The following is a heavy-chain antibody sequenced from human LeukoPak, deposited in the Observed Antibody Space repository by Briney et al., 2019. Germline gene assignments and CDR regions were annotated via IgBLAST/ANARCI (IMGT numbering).Heavy chain of an antibody. CDR3: AKETVVVVVATPDSFDI. J-gene: IGHJ3*02. CDR1: GFTSSSYA. D-gene: IGHD2-15*01. CDR2: ISGSGGST. V-gene: IGHV3-23*01. Sequence: GGSLRLSCAASGFTSSSYAMSWVRQAPGKGLEWVSGISGSGGSTHYADSVKDRFTISRDNSKNTLYLQMNSLRAEDTAVYYCAKETVVVVVATPDSFDIWGQGTMVTVSS.